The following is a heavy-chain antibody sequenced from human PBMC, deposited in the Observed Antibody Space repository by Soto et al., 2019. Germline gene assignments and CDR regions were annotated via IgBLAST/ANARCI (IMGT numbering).Heavy chain of an antibody. V-gene: IGHV4-59*08. Sequence: QAQLQESGPGLVKPSETLSLTCSVSGVSTTAYYWGWVRQAPGRGLEWIGCTHHSGYINYSPSFKSRVTMSVDQYKNKISLKLTSVTATDTAVYYCARLKHFVNWSFDHWGQGALVTVSS. D-gene: IGHD3-3*02. CDR2: THHSGYI. J-gene: IGHJ4*02. CDR1: GVSTTAYY. CDR3: ARLKHFVNWSFDH.